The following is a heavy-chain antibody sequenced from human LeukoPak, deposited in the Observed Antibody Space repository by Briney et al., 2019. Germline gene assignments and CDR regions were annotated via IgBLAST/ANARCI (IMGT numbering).Heavy chain of an antibody. V-gene: IGHV1-18*01. CDR1: GYTFTSYG. CDR2: ISAYNGNT. J-gene: IGHJ4*02. Sequence: ASVKVSCKASGYTFTSYGISWWRQPPGQGVEWMGWISAYNGNTNYAQKLQGRVTMTTDTSTSTAYMELRSLRSDDTAVYYCARDLTLFGVVPLDYWGEGTLVAVSS. CDR3: ARDLTLFGVVPLDY. D-gene: IGHD3-3*01.